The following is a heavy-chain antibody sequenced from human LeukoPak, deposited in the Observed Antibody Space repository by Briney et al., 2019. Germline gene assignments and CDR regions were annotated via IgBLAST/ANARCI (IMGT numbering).Heavy chain of an antibody. CDR3: ARLSLGVVVPAAILYFDY. V-gene: IGHV4-34*01. Sequence: PSETLSLTCAVYGGSFSGYYWSWIRQPPGKGLEWIGEINHSGSTNYNPSLKSRVTISVDTSKNQFSLKLSSVTAADTAVYYCARLSLGVVVPAAILYFDYWGQGTLVTVSS. CDR1: GGSFSGYY. CDR2: INHSGST. J-gene: IGHJ4*02. D-gene: IGHD2-2*02.